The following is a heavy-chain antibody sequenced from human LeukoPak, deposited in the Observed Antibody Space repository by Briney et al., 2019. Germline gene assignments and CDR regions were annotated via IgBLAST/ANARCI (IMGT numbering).Heavy chain of an antibody. CDR2: IYYSGST. V-gene: IGHV4-39*01. Sequence: SETLSLTCTVSGGSISSSSDYWGWIRQPPGKGLEWIGSIYYSGSTYYNPSLKSRVTISVDTSKNQFSLKLSSVTAADTAVYYCAKAWFGELLLEYWGQGTLVTVSS. J-gene: IGHJ4*02. CDR3: AKAWFGELLLEY. CDR1: GGSISSSSDY. D-gene: IGHD3-10*01.